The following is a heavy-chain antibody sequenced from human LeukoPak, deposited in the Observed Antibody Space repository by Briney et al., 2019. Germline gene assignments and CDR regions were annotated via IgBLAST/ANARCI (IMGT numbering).Heavy chain of an antibody. V-gene: IGHV4-34*01. CDR3: ARGRCSSTSCYRFDY. Sequence: SETLSLTCAVYGGSFSGYYWSWIRQPPGKGLEWIGGINHSGSTNYNPSLKSRVTISVDTSKNQFSLKLSSVTAADTAVYYCARGRCSSTSCYRFDYWGQGTLVTVSS. CDR2: INHSGST. J-gene: IGHJ4*02. D-gene: IGHD2-2*01. CDR1: GGSFSGYY.